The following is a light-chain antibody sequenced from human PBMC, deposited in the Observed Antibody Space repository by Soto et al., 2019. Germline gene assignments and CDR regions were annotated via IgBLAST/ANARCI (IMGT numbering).Light chain of an antibody. J-gene: IGKJ5*01. Sequence: EILMTQSPATLSVSPGERATLSCRASQSVSSNLAWYQQKPGQAPRLLIYGASTRATGTPARFSGSGSGTEFTLTISSLQSEDFAVYYCQQYNNWPITFGQGTRLEIK. CDR3: QQYNNWPIT. CDR2: GAS. CDR1: QSVSSN. V-gene: IGKV3D-15*01.